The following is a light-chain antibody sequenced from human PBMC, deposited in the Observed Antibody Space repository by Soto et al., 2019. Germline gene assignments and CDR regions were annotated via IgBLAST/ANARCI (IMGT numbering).Light chain of an antibody. CDR1: QSISNW. V-gene: IGKV1-5*01. CDR3: QHYNSYSEA. CDR2: NAS. Sequence: DIQLTQSPSTLPASVGDRVTITFRASQSISNWLAWYHQKPGTAPKLLIYNASTLKSGVPSRFRGSGSGTEFTLTISSLQPDDFETYYCQHYNSYSEAFGQGTKVDIK. J-gene: IGKJ1*01.